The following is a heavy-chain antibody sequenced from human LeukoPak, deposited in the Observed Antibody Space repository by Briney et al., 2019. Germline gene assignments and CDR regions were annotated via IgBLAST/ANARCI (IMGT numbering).Heavy chain of an antibody. Sequence: QTGGSLRLSCATSGFTFNNYGMHWVRQAPGKGLEWVTVISYDGSNKYYADSVKGRFTISRDNSKNTLYLQMNSLRVEDTAVYYCVKGCSSTSCLDYWGQGTLVTVSS. CDR2: ISYDGSNK. CDR3: VKGCSSTSCLDY. D-gene: IGHD2-2*01. V-gene: IGHV3-30*03. CDR1: GFTFNNYG. J-gene: IGHJ4*02.